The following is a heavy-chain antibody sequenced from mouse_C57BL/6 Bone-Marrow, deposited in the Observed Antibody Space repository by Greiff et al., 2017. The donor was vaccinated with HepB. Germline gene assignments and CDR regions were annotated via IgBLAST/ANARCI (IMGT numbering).Heavy chain of an antibody. CDR1: GYTFTSYW. J-gene: IGHJ1*03. CDR2: IDPSDSYT. Sequence: QVQLKQSGAELVRPGTSVKLSCKASGYTFTSYWMHWVKQRPGQGLEWIGVIDPSDSYTNYNPKFKGKATLTVDTSSITAYMQLSSLTAEYSAVYYCAREVTDWYFDVWGTGTTVTVSS. CDR3: AREVTDWYFDV. V-gene: IGHV1-59*01. D-gene: IGHD2-2*01.